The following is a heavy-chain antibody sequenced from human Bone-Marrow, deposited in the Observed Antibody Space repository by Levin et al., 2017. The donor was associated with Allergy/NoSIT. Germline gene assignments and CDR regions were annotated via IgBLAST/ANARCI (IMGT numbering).Heavy chain of an antibody. CDR2: IIPMPGIT. D-gene: IGHD3-22*01. CDR3: ARAFYNDSSGNYRSAFDL. V-gene: IGHV1-69*04. Sequence: KISCKASGGSFSSYPINWVRQAPGQGLEWMGRIIPMPGITNYTQNFQERVTITADRSTSTAYMELSSLRSEDTAVYYCARAFYNDSSGNYRSAFDLWGQGTRVTVSS. CDR1: GGSFSSYP. J-gene: IGHJ3*01.